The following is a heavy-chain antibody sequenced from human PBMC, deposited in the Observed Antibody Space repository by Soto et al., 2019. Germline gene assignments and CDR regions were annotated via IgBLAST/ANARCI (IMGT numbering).Heavy chain of an antibody. CDR2: IIPIFGTA. Sequence: QVQLVQSGAEVKKPGSSVKVSCKASGGTFSSYAISWVRQAPGQGLEWMGGIIPIFGTAKYAQKFQGRVTMSADESTSKDYMELSSLRSEDTAVYYWARGGGTMVRVPGDGMDVWGQGSTVTVSS. CDR1: GGTFSSYA. V-gene: IGHV1-69*01. CDR3: ARGGGTMVRVPGDGMDV. D-gene: IGHD3-10*01. J-gene: IGHJ6*02.